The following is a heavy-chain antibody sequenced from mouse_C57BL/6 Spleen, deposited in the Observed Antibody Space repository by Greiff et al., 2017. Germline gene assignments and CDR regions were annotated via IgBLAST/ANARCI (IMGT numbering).Heavy chain of an antibody. CDR3: ARRDYDYDGVLFAY. J-gene: IGHJ3*01. CDR2: IDPSDSYT. V-gene: IGHV1-69*01. Sequence: QVQLQQPGAELVMPGASVKLSCKASGYTFTSYWMHWVKQRPGQGLEWIGEIDPSDSYTNYNQQFKGKSTWTVDKSSSTAYMQLSSLTSEDSAVYYCARRDYDYDGVLFAYWGQGTLVTVSA. D-gene: IGHD2-4*01. CDR1: GYTFTSYW.